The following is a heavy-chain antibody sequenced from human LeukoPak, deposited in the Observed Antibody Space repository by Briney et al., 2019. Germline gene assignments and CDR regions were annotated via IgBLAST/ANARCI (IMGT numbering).Heavy chain of an antibody. V-gene: IGHV3-11*01. J-gene: IGHJ4*02. Sequence: GGSLRLSCVVSGFTSSSYVMSWIRQAPGKGLEWVSYISSSGSTIYYADSVKGRFTISRDNAKNSLYLQMNSLRAEDTAVYYCARDGIAAADYWGQGTLVTVSS. CDR2: ISSSGSTI. D-gene: IGHD6-13*01. CDR3: ARDGIAAADY. CDR1: GFTSSSYV.